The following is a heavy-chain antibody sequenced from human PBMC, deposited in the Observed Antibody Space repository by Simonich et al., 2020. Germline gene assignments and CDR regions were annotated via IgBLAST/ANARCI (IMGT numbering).Heavy chain of an antibody. D-gene: IGHD2-15*01. V-gene: IGHV1-18*01. CDR2: ISASNGNT. CDR1: GYTFTSYG. J-gene: IGHJ4*02. CDR3: ARASRGTWWYYYFDY. Sequence: QVQLVQSGAEVKKPGASVKVSCKASGYTFTSYGISWVRQAPGQGLEWMGWISASNGNTNHAQNLQGRVTMTTDTSTSTAYMERRSRRSDDTAVYYCARASRGTWWYYYFDYWGQGTLVTVSS.